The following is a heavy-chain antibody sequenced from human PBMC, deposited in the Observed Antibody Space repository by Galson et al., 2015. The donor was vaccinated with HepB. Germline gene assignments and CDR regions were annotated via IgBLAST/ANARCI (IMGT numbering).Heavy chain of an antibody. D-gene: IGHD6-19*01. Sequence: SLRLSCAASGFTLGSYSMNWVRQAPGKGLEWVSSISSSSSYIYYADSVRGRFTISRDNAKNSLYLQMNSLRAGDTAVYYCAQGSDRMQWLVLTRLGYWGEGTLVTVSS. V-gene: IGHV3-21*01. CDR1: GFTLGSYS. CDR2: ISSSSSYI. J-gene: IGHJ4*02. CDR3: AQGSDRMQWLVLTRLGY.